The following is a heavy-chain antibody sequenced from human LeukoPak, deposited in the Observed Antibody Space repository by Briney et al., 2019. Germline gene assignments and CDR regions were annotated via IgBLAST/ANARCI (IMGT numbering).Heavy chain of an antibody. CDR2: ISGSSSTI. Sequence: GGSLRLSCAASGFTFSSYSMNWVRQAPGKGLEWGSYISGSSSTIYYADSVKGQFTISRDNGKNTLYLQMNSLRAEDTAVYYCARDAAAAPRYFDYWGQGTLVTVSS. V-gene: IGHV3-48*01. D-gene: IGHD6-13*01. CDR1: GFTFSSYS. CDR3: ARDAAAAPRYFDY. J-gene: IGHJ4*02.